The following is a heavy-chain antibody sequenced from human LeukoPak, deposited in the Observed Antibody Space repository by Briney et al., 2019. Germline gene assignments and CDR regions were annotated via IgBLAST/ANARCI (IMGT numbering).Heavy chain of an antibody. CDR3: ARDRGYDSGGIY. CDR1: GFTFSTYA. V-gene: IGHV3-74*03. J-gene: IGHJ4*02. CDR2: INSDGSST. D-gene: IGHD3-22*01. Sequence: GGSLRLSCAASGFTFSTYAMTWVRQAPGKGLVWVSRINSDGSSTTYADSVKGRFTVSRDTAKNTLYLQMNSLRVEDTAVYYCARDRGYDSGGIYWGQGNLVTVSS.